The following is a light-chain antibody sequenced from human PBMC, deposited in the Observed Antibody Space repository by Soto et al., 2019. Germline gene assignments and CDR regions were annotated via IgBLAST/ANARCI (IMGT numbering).Light chain of an antibody. CDR2: GAS. V-gene: IGKV3-20*01. CDR1: QSVSSSY. J-gene: IGKJ1*01. Sequence: EIGLTQSPGTMSLSPGERATLSCRASQSVSSSYLAWYKQKPGQAPRLLIYGASSSATGIQGRFSGSGSGTDFTLTISILEPEDFAVYYCQQYGSSPGTFGQGTKVEIK. CDR3: QQYGSSPGT.